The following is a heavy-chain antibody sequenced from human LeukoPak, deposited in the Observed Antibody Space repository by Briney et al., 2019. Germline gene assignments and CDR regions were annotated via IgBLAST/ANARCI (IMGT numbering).Heavy chain of an antibody. V-gene: IGHV4-34*01. CDR3: ARSGGNSKLGFRYAFDI. CDR1: GGSFSGYY. J-gene: IGHJ3*02. Sequence: SETLSLTCAVYGGSFSGYYWSWIRQPPGKGLEWIGEINHSGSTNYNPSLKSRVTISVDTSKNQFSLKLSSVTAADTAVYYCARSGGNSKLGFRYAFDIWGQGTMVTVSS. D-gene: IGHD4-23*01. CDR2: INHSGST.